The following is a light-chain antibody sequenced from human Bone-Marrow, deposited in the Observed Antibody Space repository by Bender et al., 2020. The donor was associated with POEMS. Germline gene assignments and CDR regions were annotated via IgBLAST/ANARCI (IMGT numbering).Light chain of an antibody. CDR3: CSYAGSNTLD. V-gene: IGLV2-8*01. CDR2: EVK. J-gene: IGLJ1*01. Sequence: QSALTQPPSASGSPGQSITISCTGTSSDVGGYNFVSWYQKHPNKSPKLIIHEVKRRPSGVPDRFSGSKSGNKASLTISGLQPEDEADYYCCSYAGSNTLDFGSGTNVTVL. CDR1: SSDVGGYNF.